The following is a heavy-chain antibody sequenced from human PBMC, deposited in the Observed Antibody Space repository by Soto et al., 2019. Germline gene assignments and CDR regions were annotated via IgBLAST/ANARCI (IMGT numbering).Heavy chain of an antibody. Sequence: PSETLSLTCTVSGGSISSYYWSWIRQPPGKGLEWIGYIYYSGSTSYNPSLKSRVTISVDTSKNQFSLKLSSVTAADTAVYYCARGGYGGYDRNFDYWGQGTLVTVSS. V-gene: IGHV4-59*01. CDR2: IYYSGST. CDR3: ARGGYGGYDRNFDY. J-gene: IGHJ4*02. CDR1: GGSISSYY. D-gene: IGHD5-12*01.